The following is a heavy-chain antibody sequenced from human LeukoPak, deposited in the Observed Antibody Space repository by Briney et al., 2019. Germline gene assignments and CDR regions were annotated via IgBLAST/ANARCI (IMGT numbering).Heavy chain of an antibody. CDR3: AREVMVGATTA. D-gene: IGHD1-26*01. Sequence: SETLSLTCTVSGASISSGSYYWSWIRQPAGKGLEWIGRIHNSGTTKYDPSLKSRVTISIDTSKNQSSLRLSSVTAADTAVYYCAREVMVGATTAWGQGTLVTVSS. V-gene: IGHV4-61*02. J-gene: IGHJ5*02. CDR2: IHNSGTT. CDR1: GASISSGSYY.